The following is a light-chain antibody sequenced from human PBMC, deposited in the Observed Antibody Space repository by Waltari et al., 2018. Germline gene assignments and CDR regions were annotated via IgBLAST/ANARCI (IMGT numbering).Light chain of an antibody. CDR2: ATS. V-gene: IGKV1-39*01. CDR1: QTISSY. CDR3: QQSYGPPYT. J-gene: IGKJ2*01. Sequence: DIQMTQSPSPLSASVGDRVTITCRANQTISSYFNWYQQQPGKAPRLLIYATSSLQSGVPSRFSGSRSGTDFTLTINTLQPEDFATYFCQQSYGPPYTFGQGTRLEIK.